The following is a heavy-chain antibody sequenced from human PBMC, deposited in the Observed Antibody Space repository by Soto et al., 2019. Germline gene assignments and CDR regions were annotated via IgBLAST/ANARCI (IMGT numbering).Heavy chain of an antibody. V-gene: IGHV3-23*01. CDR1: RFTFSSYA. CDR3: VKRDGCGGCTCYTGTYPYFDV. J-gene: IGHJ2*01. Sequence: GGSLRLSCAASRFTFSSYAMCWVRQAPGKGLEWVSSISVSGGHTYYADSVKGRFTISRDKSKNTLFLQMNSLRVDDTAGYYCVKRDGCGGCTCYTGTYPYFDVWGRGTLVTVSS. D-gene: IGHD2-15*01. CDR2: ISVSGGHT.